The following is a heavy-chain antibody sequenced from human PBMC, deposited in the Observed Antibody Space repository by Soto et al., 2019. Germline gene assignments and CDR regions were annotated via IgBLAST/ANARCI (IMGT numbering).Heavy chain of an antibody. V-gene: IGHV4-30-2*01. CDR1: GGSISSGGYS. D-gene: IGHD3-22*01. J-gene: IGHJ5*02. CDR3: ARVDAYYDSSGYFNWFDP. CDR2: IYHSGST. Sequence: QLQLQESGSGLVKPSQTLSLTCAVSGGSISSGGYSWSWIRQPPGKGLEWIGYIYHSGSTYYNPSLKSRVTISVDRSKNQFSLKLSSVTAADTAVYYCARVDAYYDSSGYFNWFDPWGQGTLVTVSS.